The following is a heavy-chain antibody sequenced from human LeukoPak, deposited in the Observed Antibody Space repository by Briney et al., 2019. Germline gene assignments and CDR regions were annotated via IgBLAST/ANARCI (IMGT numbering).Heavy chain of an antibody. D-gene: IGHD3-22*01. Sequence: PGGSLRLSCAASGFTFSSYSMNWVRQAPGKGLEWVSSISSSSSYIYYADSLKGRFTISRDNAKNSLCLQMNSLRPEDTAFYYCTRAYDSFGYFFDSWGQGTLVTVSS. CDR3: TRAYDSFGYFFDS. CDR1: GFTFSSYS. CDR2: ISSSSSYI. J-gene: IGHJ4*02. V-gene: IGHV3-21*04.